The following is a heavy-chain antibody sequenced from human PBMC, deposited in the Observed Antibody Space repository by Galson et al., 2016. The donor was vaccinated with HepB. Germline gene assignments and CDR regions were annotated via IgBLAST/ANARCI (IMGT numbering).Heavy chain of an antibody. J-gene: IGHJ6*04. CDR1: GSTFPDYG. D-gene: IGHD1-1*01. Sequence: SVKVSCKASGSTFPDYGVTWVRQAPGQGLEWMGWISVKNGNTKYTQKLQGRVTMTTDTSTSTAYMELRSLRSDDTAIYYCARDRAYTWPEVHMFYDYGMDVWGEWTTVTFST. CDR2: ISVKNGNT. CDR3: ARDRAYTWPEVHMFYDYGMDV. V-gene: IGHV1-18*04.